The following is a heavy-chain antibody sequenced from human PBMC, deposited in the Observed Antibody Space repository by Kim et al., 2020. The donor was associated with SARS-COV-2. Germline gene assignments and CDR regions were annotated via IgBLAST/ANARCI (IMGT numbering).Heavy chain of an antibody. D-gene: IGHD3-10*01. CDR2: ISSSSSYI. CDR3: LYGSEEQGGYYYYGMDV. V-gene: IGHV3-21*01. J-gene: IGHJ6*02. CDR1: GFTFSSYS. Sequence: GGSLRLSCAASGFTFSSYSMNWVRQAPGKGLEWVSSISSSSSYIYYADSVKGRFTISRDNAKNSLYLQMNSLRAEDTAVYYCLYGSEEQGGYYYYGMDVWGQGTTVTVSS.